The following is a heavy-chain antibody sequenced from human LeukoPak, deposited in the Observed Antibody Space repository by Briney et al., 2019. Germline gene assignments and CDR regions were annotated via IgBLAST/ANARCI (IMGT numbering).Heavy chain of an antibody. CDR3: ARARSGKWGFDY. J-gene: IGHJ4*02. Sequence: PSETLSLTCAVYGGSFSDYWWTWIRQSPGKGLEWIGEVNHSGRTNYNPSLKSRVSISVDTSKNQFSLKLSSVTAADTAVYYCARARSGKWGFDYWGQGTLVTVSS. D-gene: IGHD1-26*01. CDR2: VNHSGRT. V-gene: IGHV4-34*01. CDR1: GGSFSDYW.